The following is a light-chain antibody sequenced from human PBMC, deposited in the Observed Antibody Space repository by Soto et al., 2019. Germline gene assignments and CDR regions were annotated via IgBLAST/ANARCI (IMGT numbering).Light chain of an antibody. CDR3: QHYNYWPYT. CDR1: QTIDTT. J-gene: IGKJ2*01. V-gene: IGKV3-15*01. CDR2: DAS. Sequence: EIVMTQSPATLSLSPGERATLSCRASQTIDTTLAWYQRKPGQAPRLLIYDASTRATGVPARFSGSGSGTDFTLTISSLQSEDFAVYYCQHYNYWPYTFGQGTKVDI.